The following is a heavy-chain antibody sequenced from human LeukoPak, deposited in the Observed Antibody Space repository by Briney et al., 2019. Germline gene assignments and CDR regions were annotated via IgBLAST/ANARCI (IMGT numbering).Heavy chain of an antibody. J-gene: IGHJ4*02. CDR3: ARAVFPYCSSTSCHAGYFDY. CDR2: IIPIFGTA. V-gene: IGHV1-69*13. D-gene: IGHD2-2*01. Sequence: GASVKVSCTASGGTFSSYAISWVRQAPGQGLEWMGGIIPIFGTANYAQKFQGRVTITADESTSTAYMELSSLRSEDTAVYYCARAVFPYCSSTSCHAGYFDYWGQGTLVTVSS. CDR1: GGTFSSYA.